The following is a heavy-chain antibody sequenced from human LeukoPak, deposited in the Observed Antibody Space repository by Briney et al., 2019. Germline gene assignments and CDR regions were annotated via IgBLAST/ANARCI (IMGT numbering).Heavy chain of an antibody. Sequence: TGGSLRLSCAASGFTFSSYAMSWVRQAPGKGLEWVSAISSSGGSTYYADSVKGRFTISRDNSKNTLYLQMNSLRAEDTAVYYCAKDATWGRYFDWLLPLDYWGQGTLVTVSS. V-gene: IGHV3-23*01. J-gene: IGHJ4*02. CDR1: GFTFSSYA. CDR3: AKDATWGRYFDWLLPLDY. D-gene: IGHD3-9*01. CDR2: ISSSGGST.